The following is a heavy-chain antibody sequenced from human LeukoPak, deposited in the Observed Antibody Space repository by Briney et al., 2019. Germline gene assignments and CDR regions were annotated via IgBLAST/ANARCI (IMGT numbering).Heavy chain of an antibody. J-gene: IGHJ6*03. Sequence: SETLSLTCAVYGGSFSGYYWSWIRQPPGKGLEWIGEINHSGSTNYNPSLKSRVTISVDTSKNQFSLKLSSVAAADTAVYYCARHGLGRIRGYMDVWGKGTTVTISS. CDR1: GGSFSGYY. CDR3: ARHGLGRIRGYMDV. CDR2: INHSGST. D-gene: IGHD3-10*01. V-gene: IGHV4-34*01.